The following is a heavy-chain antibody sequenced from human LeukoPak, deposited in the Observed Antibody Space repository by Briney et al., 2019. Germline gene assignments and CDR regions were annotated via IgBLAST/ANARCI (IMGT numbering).Heavy chain of an antibody. CDR2: INSDGSST. Sequence: GGSLRLSCAASGFTFSSYWMHWVRQAPGRGLVWVSRINSDGSSTSYADSVKGRFTISRDNAKNSLYLQMNSLRAEDTAVYYCARDPYSGSYGNYYYYFMDVWGKGTTVTISS. CDR1: GFTFSSYW. J-gene: IGHJ6*03. CDR3: ARDPYSGSYGNYYYYFMDV. D-gene: IGHD1-26*01. V-gene: IGHV3-74*01.